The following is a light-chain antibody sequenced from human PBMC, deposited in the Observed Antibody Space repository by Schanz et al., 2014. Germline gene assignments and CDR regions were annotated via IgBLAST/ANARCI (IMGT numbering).Light chain of an antibody. CDR3: SSYAGSDNVV. CDR1: SSDVGGYNH. V-gene: IGLV2-8*01. CDR2: EVS. J-gene: IGLJ2*01. Sequence: QSALTQPASVSGSPGQSITVSCTGTSSDVGGYNHVSWYQQHPGKAPKVMIYEVSKRPSGVPDRFSGSKSGNSASLTVSGLQAEDEADYYCSSYAGSDNVVFGGGTKLTVL.